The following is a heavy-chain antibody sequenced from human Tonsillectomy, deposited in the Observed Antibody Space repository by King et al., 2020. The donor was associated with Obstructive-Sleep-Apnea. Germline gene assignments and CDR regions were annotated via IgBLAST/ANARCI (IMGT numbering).Heavy chain of an antibody. Sequence: VQLVESGGGVVQPGRSLRLSCVASGFTFSSYGIHWVRQAPGKGLECVGILWNDGSNTYYVDSVKGRFTISRDNSKNTAYLRMNSLRAEDTAVYYCARAASGWYNWFDPWGQGTLVTVSS. D-gene: IGHD6-19*01. CDR1: GFTFSSYG. J-gene: IGHJ5*02. CDR3: ARAASGWYNWFDP. V-gene: IGHV3-33*01. CDR2: LWNDGSNT.